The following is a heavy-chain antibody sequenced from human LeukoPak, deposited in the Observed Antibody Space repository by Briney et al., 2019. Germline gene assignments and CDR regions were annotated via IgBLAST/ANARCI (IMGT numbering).Heavy chain of an antibody. CDR1: GGSFSGYY. D-gene: IGHD6-13*01. Sequence: SETLSLTCAVYGGSFSGYYWSWIRQPPGKGLEWIGCIYYSGSTYYNPSLKSRVTISVDTSKNQFSLKLSSVTAADTAVYYCARPYSSSWYGGCEWFDPWGQGTLVTVSS. CDR3: ARPYSSSWYGGCEWFDP. J-gene: IGHJ5*02. CDR2: IYYSGST. V-gene: IGHV4-34*01.